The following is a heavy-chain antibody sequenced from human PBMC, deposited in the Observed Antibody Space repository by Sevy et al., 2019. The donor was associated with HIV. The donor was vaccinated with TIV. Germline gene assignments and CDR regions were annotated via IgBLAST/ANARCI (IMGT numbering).Heavy chain of an antibody. Sequence: SETLSLTCAVSGGSISSSSYYWGWIRQPPGKGLEWIGSISYSRSTYYNPSLKSRVTISVDTSKNQFSLKLSSVTAADTAVYYCARVYYYDSSGSKYSDYWGQGTLVTVSS. CDR1: GGSISSSSYY. CDR2: ISYSRST. CDR3: ARVYYYDSSGSKYSDY. V-gene: IGHV4-39*01. J-gene: IGHJ4*02. D-gene: IGHD3-22*01.